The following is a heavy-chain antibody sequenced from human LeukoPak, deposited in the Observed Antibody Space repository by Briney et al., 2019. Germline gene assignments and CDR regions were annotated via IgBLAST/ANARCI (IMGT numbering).Heavy chain of an antibody. J-gene: IGHJ4*02. Sequence: PGGSLRLSCAAAGFTFSSYSMNWVRQAPGRGLEWVSSISSGSTYIYYADSVKGRFTISRDSAKNSLYLQMNSLRAEDTAVYYCARERAVEYSYAYYFDYWGQGTLVTVSS. CDR2: ISSGSTYI. CDR1: GFTFSSYS. D-gene: IGHD5-18*01. CDR3: ARERAVEYSYAYYFDY. V-gene: IGHV3-21*01.